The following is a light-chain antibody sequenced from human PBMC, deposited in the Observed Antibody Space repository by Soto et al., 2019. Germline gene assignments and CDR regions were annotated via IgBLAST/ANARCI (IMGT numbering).Light chain of an antibody. J-gene: IGKJ1*01. CDR2: DVS. CDR3: QQYGSSTRT. Sequence: EIVLTQSPATLSLSPGERATLSCRASPSVDSYLAWYQQKPGQAPRLLIYDVSNRAPGIPARFSGSGSGTDFTLTISSLEPEDFAVYYCQQYGSSTRTFGQGTKVDIK. V-gene: IGKV3-11*01. CDR1: PSVDSY.